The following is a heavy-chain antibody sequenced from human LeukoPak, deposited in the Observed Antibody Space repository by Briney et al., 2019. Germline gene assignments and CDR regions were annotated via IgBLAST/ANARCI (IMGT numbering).Heavy chain of an antibody. Sequence: SETLSLTCTVSGGSINSSSYYWGCIRQPPGKGLEWIGTIYYSGSTYYNPSLKSRVTISVDTSKNQFSLKLSSVTAADTAVYYCARGSYYDSSGYSLWGQGTLVTVSS. CDR3: ARGSYYDSSGYSL. V-gene: IGHV4-39*07. CDR1: GGSINSSSYY. CDR2: IYYSGST. J-gene: IGHJ4*02. D-gene: IGHD3-22*01.